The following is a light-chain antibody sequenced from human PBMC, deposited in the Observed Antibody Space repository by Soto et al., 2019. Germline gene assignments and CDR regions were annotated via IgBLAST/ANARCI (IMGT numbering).Light chain of an antibody. V-gene: IGKV3-15*01. CDR2: DAS. CDR3: QHYNTWPLS. J-gene: IGKJ4*01. CDR1: QSVSND. Sequence: EIVMTQSPATLSVSPGDRATLSCRASQSVSNDLAWYQQKPGRTPRLLIYDASTRATGIPARFSGIGSGTEFTLIISSLQSEDFGVYYCQHYNTWPLSFXRGTKVDIK.